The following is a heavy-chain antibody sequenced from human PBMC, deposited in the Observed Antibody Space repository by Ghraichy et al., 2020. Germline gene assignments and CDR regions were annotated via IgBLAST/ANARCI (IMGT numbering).Heavy chain of an antibody. CDR1: GITLNNYW. J-gene: IGHJ4*02. CDR2: INSDGSYT. V-gene: IGHV3-74*01. CDR3: ARAGRNWNDDGYCDT. Sequence: GESLNISCAASGITLNNYWIHWVRQAPGKGLVWVSHINSDGSYTHYVDSVRGRFTISRDNSKNTVYLEMNSLRAEDTALYYCARAGRNWNDDGYCDTWGQGTLVTVSS. D-gene: IGHD1-1*01.